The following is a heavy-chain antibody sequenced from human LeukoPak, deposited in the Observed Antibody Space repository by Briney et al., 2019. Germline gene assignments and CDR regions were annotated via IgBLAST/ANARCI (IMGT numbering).Heavy chain of an antibody. V-gene: IGHV3-23*01. D-gene: IGHD2-2*02. Sequence: GRSLRLSCAASGFTFSTYAMSWVRQAPGKGLEWVSLIGGSDGRARYADSVKGRFTISRDNSKNTLYLQMNSLRAEDTAVYYCASDGSYCSSTSCYTDYYYMDVWGKGTTVTVSS. CDR3: ASDGSYCSSTSCYTDYYYMDV. J-gene: IGHJ6*03. CDR1: GFTFSTYA. CDR2: IGGSDGRA.